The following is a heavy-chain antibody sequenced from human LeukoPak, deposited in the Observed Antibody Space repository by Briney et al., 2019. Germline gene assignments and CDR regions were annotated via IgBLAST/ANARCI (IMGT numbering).Heavy chain of an antibody. CDR1: GYSISSGYY. D-gene: IGHD6-13*01. CDR2: IYHSGST. Sequence: PSETLSLTCTVSGYSISSGYYWGWIRQPPGKGLEWIGSIYHSGSTYYNPSLKSRVTISVDTSKNQFSLKLSSVTAADTAVYYCAREVQLNWFDPWGQGTLVTVSS. V-gene: IGHV4-38-2*02. CDR3: AREVQLNWFDP. J-gene: IGHJ5*02.